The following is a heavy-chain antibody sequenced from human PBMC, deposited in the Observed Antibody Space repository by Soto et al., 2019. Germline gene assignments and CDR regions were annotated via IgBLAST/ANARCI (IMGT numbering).Heavy chain of an antibody. V-gene: IGHV3-23*01. D-gene: IGHD6-19*01. CDR2: ISGSGGST. Sequence: GGSLRLSCAASGFTFSSYAMSWVRQAPGKGLEWVSAISGSGGSTYYADSVKGRFTISRDNSKNTLYLQMNSLRAEDTAVYYCAKVRGIAVAGTGLFDYWGQGTLVTVSS. J-gene: IGHJ4*02. CDR3: AKVRGIAVAGTGLFDY. CDR1: GFTFSSYA.